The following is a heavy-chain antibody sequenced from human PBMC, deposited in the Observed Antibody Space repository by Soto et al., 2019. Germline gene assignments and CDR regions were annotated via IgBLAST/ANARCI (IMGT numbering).Heavy chain of an antibody. CDR3: ARRAYRSGWYVY. CDR1: GGSVSSGIYY. J-gene: IGHJ4*02. Sequence: VQLTESGPGLLKSSETLSLTCTVSGGSVSSGIYYWSWIRQHPGKGLEWIGYIYYSGRTNYNASLNSRVTRSVDRSKNQFSLKLSSWAAADTAVYYCARRAYRSGWYVYSGQGTLVTVS. CDR2: IYYSGRT. D-gene: IGHD6-19*01. V-gene: IGHV4-61*01.